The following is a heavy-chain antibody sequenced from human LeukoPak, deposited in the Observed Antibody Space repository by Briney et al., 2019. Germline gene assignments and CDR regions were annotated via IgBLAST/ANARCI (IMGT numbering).Heavy chain of an antibody. V-gene: IGHV3-43D*03. D-gene: IGHD3-22*01. CDR1: GFTFDDYA. CDR3: AKDIWFGDRSGYLPDY. CDR2: ISWNGAHT. Sequence: GGSLRLSCATSGFTFDDYAMHWVRQAPGKGLEWVSLISWNGAHTYYADSVKGRFTISRDNSNNSVYLHMNSLRAEDTAFYYCAKDIWFGDRSGYLPDYWGQGTLVTVSS. J-gene: IGHJ4*02.